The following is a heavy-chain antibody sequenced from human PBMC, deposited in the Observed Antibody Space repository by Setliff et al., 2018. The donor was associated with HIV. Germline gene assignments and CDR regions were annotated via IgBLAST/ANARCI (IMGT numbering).Heavy chain of an antibody. Sequence: SETLSLTCDVSGYSIVKGYYWGWIRQPPGKGLEWIGSVYRSGTTDFNPSLERRVTMSVDTSKNRFSLTLNSVTAADTAIYYCARLSHYYGTTGYTFDFWGQGTLVTVSS. CDR3: ARLSHYYGTTGYTFDF. D-gene: IGHD3-10*01. CDR1: GYSIVKGYY. V-gene: IGHV4-38-2*01. CDR2: VYRSGTT. J-gene: IGHJ4*02.